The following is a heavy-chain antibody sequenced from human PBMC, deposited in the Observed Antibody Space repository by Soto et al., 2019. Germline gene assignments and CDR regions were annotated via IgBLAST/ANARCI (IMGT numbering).Heavy chain of an antibody. CDR2: INPDNGGK. CDR3: AKDLDDGGRYWYFDI. Sequence: QVQLVQSGAEVKKPGASVKVSCRASGYTFTHYGITWVRQAPGQGLEWLGWINPDNGGKHTVQRLHYRLTLPTDRSTTTAYMELRSLLYDDTAVYYCAKDLDDGGRYWYFDIWGRGTLVTVSS. D-gene: IGHD4-17*01. V-gene: IGHV1-18*01. CDR1: GYTFTHYG. J-gene: IGHJ2*01.